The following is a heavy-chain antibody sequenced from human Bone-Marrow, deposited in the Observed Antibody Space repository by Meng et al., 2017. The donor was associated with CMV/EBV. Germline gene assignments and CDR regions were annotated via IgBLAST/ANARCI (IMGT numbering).Heavy chain of an antibody. D-gene: IGHD3-22*01. Sequence: SETLSLTCAVSGGSISSSNWWTWVRQPPGKGLEWIGEFYHSGSTNYNPSLKSRVTISVDKSKNQFSLNLSSVTAADTAVYYCARGSYYGSGFPFDYWGQGTLVTVSS. CDR3: ARGSYYGSGFPFDY. J-gene: IGHJ4*02. CDR1: GGSISSSNW. V-gene: IGHV4-4*02. CDR2: FYHSGST.